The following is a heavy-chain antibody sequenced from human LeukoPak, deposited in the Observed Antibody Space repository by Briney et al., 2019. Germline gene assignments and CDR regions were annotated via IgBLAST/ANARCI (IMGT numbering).Heavy chain of an antibody. J-gene: IGHJ5*02. V-gene: IGHV1-18*01. Sequence: ASVKVSCKASGYTFTRYGISWVRQAPGQGLEWMGWISAYNGNTKYAQKLQGRVTMTTDTSTSTAYMELRSLRSDDTAVYYCAISRDFWTARGNWFDPWGQGTPVTVSS. CDR2: ISAYNGNT. CDR1: GYTFTRYG. CDR3: AISRDFWTARGNWFDP. D-gene: IGHD3/OR15-3a*01.